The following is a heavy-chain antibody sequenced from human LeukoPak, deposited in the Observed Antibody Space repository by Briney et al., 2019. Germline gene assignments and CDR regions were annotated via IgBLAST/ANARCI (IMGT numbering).Heavy chain of an antibody. CDR2: ISNDGSHK. D-gene: IGHD1-26*01. CDR1: GFPFSSYS. Sequence: GGSLRLSCAASGFPFSSYSMHWVRQAPGNGLEWVAVISNDGSHKYYADSVKGRFIISRDNSKNTLYLQMNSLRAEDTAVYYCAKDGVGATSLDCWGQGTLVTVSS. V-gene: IGHV3-30*04. J-gene: IGHJ4*02. CDR3: AKDGVGATSLDC.